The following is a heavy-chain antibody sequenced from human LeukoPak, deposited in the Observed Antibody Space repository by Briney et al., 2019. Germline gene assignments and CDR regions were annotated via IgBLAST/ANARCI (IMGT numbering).Heavy chain of an antibody. V-gene: IGHV4-34*01. J-gene: IGHJ6*02. CDR2: INHSGST. D-gene: IGHD3-10*01. CDR3: ASLAVVRGVIASVYYYGMDV. CDR1: GGSFSGYH. Sequence: SETLSLTCAVYGGSFSGYHWSWIRQPPGKGLEWIGEINHSGSTNYNPSLKSRVTISVDTSKNQFSLKLSSVTAADTAVYYCASLAVVRGVIASVYYYGMDVWGQGTTVTVSS.